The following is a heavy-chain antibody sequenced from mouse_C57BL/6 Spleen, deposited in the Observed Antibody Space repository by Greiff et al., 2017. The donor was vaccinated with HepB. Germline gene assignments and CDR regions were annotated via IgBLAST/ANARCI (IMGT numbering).Heavy chain of an antibody. CDR3: ARGLGQDDFDY. CDR2: INPSSGYT. CDR1: GYTFTSYW. D-gene: IGHD3-3*01. J-gene: IGHJ2*01. V-gene: IGHV1-7*01. Sequence: LVESGAELATPWASVKLSCKASGYTFTSYWMHWVKQRPGQGLEWIGEINPSSGYTKYNHKFKDKATFTADKSSSTAYMQLSSLTYEDSAVYYCARGLGQDDFDYWGQGTTLTVSS.